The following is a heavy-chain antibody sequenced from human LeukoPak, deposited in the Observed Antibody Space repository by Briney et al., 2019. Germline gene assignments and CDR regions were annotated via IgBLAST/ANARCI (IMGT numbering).Heavy chain of an antibody. Sequence: GASVKVFCKASGYTFTRYYLHWVRQAPGQGLEWMGILFPSSGNTNYAQKFQGRVTMTRDMSTSTVYMELSSLRSEDTAVYYCVREFSGGYFDFWGQGTLVTVSS. D-gene: IGHD3-16*01. J-gene: IGHJ4*02. V-gene: IGHV1-46*01. CDR3: VREFSGGYFDF. CDR2: LFPSSGNT. CDR1: GYTFTRYY.